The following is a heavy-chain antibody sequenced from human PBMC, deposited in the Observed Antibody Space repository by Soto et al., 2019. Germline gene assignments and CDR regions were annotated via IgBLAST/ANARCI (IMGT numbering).Heavy chain of an antibody. CDR2: MYYSGST. Sequence: QVQLQESGPGLVKPSETLSLSCSVSGGSISGHYWSWVRQTPGKGLEWIGYMYYSGSTNYNPSLNSRVTISVATSKNHFSLRLTSVTAANTDVYYCARGPYYDLIWNYYYMDVWGKGTTVTVSS. CDR3: ARGPYYDLIWNYYYMDV. J-gene: IGHJ6*03. CDR1: GGSISGHY. V-gene: IGHV4-59*08. D-gene: IGHD3-16*01.